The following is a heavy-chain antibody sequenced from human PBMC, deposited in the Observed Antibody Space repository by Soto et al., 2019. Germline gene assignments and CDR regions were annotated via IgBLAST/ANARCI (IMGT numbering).Heavy chain of an antibody. CDR3: ARGGFYDILTGYLYGMDV. V-gene: IGHV4-34*01. J-gene: IGHJ6*02. Sequence: SETLSLTCAVYGGSFSGYYWSWIRQPPGKGLEWIGEINHSGSTNYNPSLKSRVTISVDTSKNQFSLKLSSVTAADTAVYYCARGGFYDILTGYLYGMDVWGQGTTVTVSS. CDR2: INHSGST. CDR1: GGSFSGYY. D-gene: IGHD3-9*01.